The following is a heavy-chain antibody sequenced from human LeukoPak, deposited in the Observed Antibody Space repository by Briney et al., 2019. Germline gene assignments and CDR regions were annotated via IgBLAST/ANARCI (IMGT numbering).Heavy chain of an antibody. CDR3: ARVGVVVPAARAWFDP. CDR2: INHSGST. D-gene: IGHD2-2*01. V-gene: IGHV4-34*01. Sequence: SETLSLTCAVYGGSFSGYYWSWIRQPPGKGLEWIGEINHSGSTNYNPSLKSRVTISVDTSKNQFSLKLSSVTAADTAVYYCARVGVVVPAARAWFDPWGQGPLVTVSS. J-gene: IGHJ5*02. CDR1: GGSFSGYY.